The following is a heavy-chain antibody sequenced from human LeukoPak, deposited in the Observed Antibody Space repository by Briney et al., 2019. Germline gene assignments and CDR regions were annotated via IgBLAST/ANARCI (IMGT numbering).Heavy chain of an antibody. CDR2: INWNGGST. V-gene: IGHV3-20*04. CDR3: VRSFNTYGYPTGY. J-gene: IGHJ4*02. D-gene: IGHD5-18*01. Sequence: GGSLRLSCAASGFTFSDYGMSWVRQTPGKGLEWVAGINWNGGSTDYAVSVRGRFIISRDDANNFLHLHMNSLRAEDTAFYYCVRSFNTYGYPTGYWGQGTLVTVSS. CDR1: GFTFSDYG.